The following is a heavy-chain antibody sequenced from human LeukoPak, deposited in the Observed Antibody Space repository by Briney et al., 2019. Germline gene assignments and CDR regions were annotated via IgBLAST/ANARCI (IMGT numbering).Heavy chain of an antibody. CDR1: GFTFSSYS. Sequence: GGSLRLSCAASGFTFSSYSMNWVRQAPGKGLEWVSSISSSSSYIYYADSVKGRFTISRDNAKNSLYLQMNSLRAEDTAVYYCARLDHYDFWSGYGTANYGMDVWGQGTTVTVSS. CDR3: ARLDHYDFWSGYGTANYGMDV. J-gene: IGHJ6*02. V-gene: IGHV3-21*01. CDR2: ISSSSSYI. D-gene: IGHD3-3*01.